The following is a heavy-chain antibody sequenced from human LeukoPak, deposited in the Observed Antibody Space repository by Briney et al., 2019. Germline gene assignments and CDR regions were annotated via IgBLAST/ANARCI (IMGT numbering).Heavy chain of an antibody. Sequence: PSETLSLTCAVYGGSFSGYYWSWIRQPPGKGLEWIGEINHSGSTNYNPSLKSRVTISVDTSKNQFSLKLSSVTAADTAVYYCAARKGITMIVVVKPYDYWGQGTLVTVSS. CDR1: GGSFSGYY. V-gene: IGHV4-34*01. D-gene: IGHD3-22*01. J-gene: IGHJ4*02. CDR2: INHSGST. CDR3: AARKGITMIVVVKPYDY.